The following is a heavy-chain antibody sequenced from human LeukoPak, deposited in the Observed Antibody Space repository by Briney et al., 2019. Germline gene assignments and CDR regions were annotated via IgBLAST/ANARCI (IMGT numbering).Heavy chain of an antibody. D-gene: IGHD7-27*01. CDR1: RFTYSTYR. J-gene: IGHJ4*02. CDR2: IKHDGSEI. V-gene: IGHV3-7*02. Sequence: SGGSLRHFCTTSRFTYSTYRMNWVRQAPGKGLERVANIKHDGSEIYYVDSVKGRFTISRDNAKNSLYLQMNSLRAEDTAVYYRASRLGFYFDSWGQGTLVTVSS. CDR3: ASRLGFYFDS.